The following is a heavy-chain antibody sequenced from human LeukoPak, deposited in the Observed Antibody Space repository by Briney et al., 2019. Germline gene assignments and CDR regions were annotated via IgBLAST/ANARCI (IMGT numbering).Heavy chain of an antibody. CDR3: ARVQLVYPYYYYYYMDV. D-gene: IGHD6-6*01. Sequence: SETLSLTCAVSGYSLSSGYYWGWIRQPPGKGLEWIGSIYHSGSTYYNPSLKSRVTISVDTSKNQFSLKLSSVTAADTAVYYCARVQLVYPYYYYYYMDVWGKGTTVTVSS. CDR1: GYSLSSGYY. V-gene: IGHV4-38-2*01. J-gene: IGHJ6*03. CDR2: IYHSGST.